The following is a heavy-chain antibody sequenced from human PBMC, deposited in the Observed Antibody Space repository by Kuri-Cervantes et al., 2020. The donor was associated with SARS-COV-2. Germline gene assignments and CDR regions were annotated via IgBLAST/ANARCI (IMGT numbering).Heavy chain of an antibody. CDR1: GGSVSSGSHY. CDR2: IYYSGST. CDR3: ARTLDYYGSGTYCFDY. J-gene: IGHJ4*02. Sequence: SETLSLTCIVSGGSVSSGSHYWSWIRQPPGKGLEWIGYIYYSGSTKYNPSLKGRVTMSVDTSKNQFSLKLNSVTPADTAVYYCARTLDYYGSGTYCFDYWGQGTLVTVSS. D-gene: IGHD3-10*01. V-gene: IGHV4-61*01.